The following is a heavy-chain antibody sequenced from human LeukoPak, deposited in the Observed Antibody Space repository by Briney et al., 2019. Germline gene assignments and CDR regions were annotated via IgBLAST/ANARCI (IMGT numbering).Heavy chain of an antibody. Sequence: ETLSLTCTVSGGSISSSYYYWGWVRQAPGKGLEWVANIKQDGSEKYYVDSVKGRFTISRDNAKNSLYLQMNSLRAEDTAVYYCAGYDFWSGYYNYYMDVWGKGTTVTVSS. D-gene: IGHD3-3*01. J-gene: IGHJ6*03. V-gene: IGHV3-7*01. CDR2: IKQDGSEK. CDR1: GGSISSSYYY. CDR3: AGYDFWSGYYNYYMDV.